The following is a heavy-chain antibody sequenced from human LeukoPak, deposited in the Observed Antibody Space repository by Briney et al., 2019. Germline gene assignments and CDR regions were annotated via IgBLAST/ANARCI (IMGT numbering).Heavy chain of an antibody. CDR1: GYTFTGYY. Sequence: ASVTVSCKASGYTFTGYYMHWVRQAPGQGLEWMGWINPNSGGTNYAQKFQGRVTMTRDTSISTAYMELSRLRSDDTAVYYCARDRYGDYLFDYWGQGTLVTVSS. CDR2: INPNSGGT. D-gene: IGHD4-17*01. V-gene: IGHV1-2*02. J-gene: IGHJ4*02. CDR3: ARDRYGDYLFDY.